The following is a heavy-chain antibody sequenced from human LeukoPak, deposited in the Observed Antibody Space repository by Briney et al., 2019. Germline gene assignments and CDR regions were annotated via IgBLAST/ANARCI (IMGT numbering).Heavy chain of an antibody. Sequence: GSLRLSCAASGFTFSSYSMNWVRQAPGKGLEWVSSISSSSSYIYYADSVKGQFTISRDNAKNSLYLQMNSLRAEDTAVYYCARTGDDYGGELDYWGQGTLVTVSS. CDR1: GFTFSSYS. V-gene: IGHV3-21*01. CDR2: ISSSSSYI. J-gene: IGHJ4*02. D-gene: IGHD4-23*01. CDR3: ARTGDDYGGELDY.